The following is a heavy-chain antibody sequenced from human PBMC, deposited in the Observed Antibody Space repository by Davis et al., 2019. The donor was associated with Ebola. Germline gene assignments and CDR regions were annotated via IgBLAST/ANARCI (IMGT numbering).Heavy chain of an antibody. D-gene: IGHD6-19*01. Sequence: SETLSLTCTASGGSISSYYWSWIRQPPGKGLEWIGYIYYSGSTNYNPSLKSRVTISVDTSKNQFSLKLSSVTAADTAVYYCARDVPVAGTRAFDIWGQGTMVTVSS. J-gene: IGHJ3*02. CDR2: IYYSGST. CDR1: GGSISSYY. V-gene: IGHV4-59*01. CDR3: ARDVPVAGTRAFDI.